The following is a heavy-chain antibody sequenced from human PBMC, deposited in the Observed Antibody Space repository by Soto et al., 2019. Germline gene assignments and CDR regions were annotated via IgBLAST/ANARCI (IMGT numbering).Heavy chain of an antibody. CDR1: GGSINAYY. Sequence: QVQLQESGPGLVKPSETLSLTCTVSGGSINAYYWSWIRQPPGKGLEWIGYIYYSGSTNYNPFLKSRVTISVDTSQNQFSLKLSSISAADTAVYYCARRRTVTNYWYFDLWGRGTLVTVSS. D-gene: IGHD4-17*01. CDR2: IYYSGST. V-gene: IGHV4-59*01. CDR3: ARRRTVTNYWYFDL. J-gene: IGHJ2*01.